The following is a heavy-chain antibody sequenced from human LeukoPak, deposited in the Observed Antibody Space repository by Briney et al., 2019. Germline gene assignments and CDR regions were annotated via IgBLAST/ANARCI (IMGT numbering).Heavy chain of an antibody. CDR3: ARVFARSGEISGSYYYY. CDR1: GGTFSTYA. J-gene: IGHJ4*02. D-gene: IGHD1-26*01. Sequence: SVKVSCKASGGTFSTYAINWVRQAPGQGLEWMGGITPIFGTANYAQKFQGRVTITTDESTSTAYMELSSLRSEDPAVYYCARVFARSGEISGSYYYYWGQGTLVTVSS. CDR2: ITPIFGTA. V-gene: IGHV1-69*05.